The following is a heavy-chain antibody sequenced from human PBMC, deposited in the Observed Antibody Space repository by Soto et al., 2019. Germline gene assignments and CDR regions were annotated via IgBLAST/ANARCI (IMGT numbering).Heavy chain of an antibody. J-gene: IGHJ4*02. D-gene: IGHD4-17*01. CDR1: GFIIGTNG. V-gene: IGHV3-23*01. Sequence: EVQLSESGGGLVKPGGSLRLSCAATGFIIGTNGMVWVRQAPGKGLEWVSSIYHTGDTNYADSLKGRFTISRDNTTNTLYLQMNSLRVEDTALYYCAGHGGFSYLGQGTLVTVSS. CDR3: AGHGGFSY. CDR2: IYHTGDT.